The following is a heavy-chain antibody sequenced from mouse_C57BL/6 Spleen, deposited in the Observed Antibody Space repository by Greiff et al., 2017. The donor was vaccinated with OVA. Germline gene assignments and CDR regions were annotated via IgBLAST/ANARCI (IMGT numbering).Heavy chain of an antibody. Sequence: VHVKQSGPELVKPGASVKMSCKASGYTFTDYNMHWVKQSHGKSLEWIGYINPNNGGTSYNQKFKGKATLTVNKSSSTAYMELRSLTSEDSAVYYCADDGYHFDYWGQGTTLTVSS. V-gene: IGHV1-22*01. CDR3: ADDGYHFDY. J-gene: IGHJ2*01. CDR1: GYTFTDYN. D-gene: IGHD2-3*01. CDR2: INPNNGGT.